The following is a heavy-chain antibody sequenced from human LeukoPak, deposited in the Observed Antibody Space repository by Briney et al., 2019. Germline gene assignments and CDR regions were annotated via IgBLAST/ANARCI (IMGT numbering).Heavy chain of an antibody. D-gene: IGHD2-2*02. Sequence: PGGSLRLSCAASGFTFSSYWMHWVRQAPGKGLVWVSRINSDGSSTSYADSVKGRFTISRDNSKNTLYLQMNSLRAEDTAVYYCARDPVPYTPQYYFDYWGQGTLVTVSS. CDR1: GFTFSSYW. CDR2: INSDGSST. J-gene: IGHJ4*02. V-gene: IGHV3-74*01. CDR3: ARDPVPYTPQYYFDY.